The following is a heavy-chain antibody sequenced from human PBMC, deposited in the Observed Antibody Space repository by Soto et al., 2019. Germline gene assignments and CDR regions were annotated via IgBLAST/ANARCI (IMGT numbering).Heavy chain of an antibody. D-gene: IGHD2-2*01. CDR3: AKDAPSIVVVPAAMGGMDV. CDR2: ISYNSGSI. V-gene: IGHV3-9*01. Sequence: PGGSLRLSCAASGFRFDDYAMHWVRQAPGKGLEWVSGISYNSGSIGYADSVKGRFTISRDNSKNTLYLQMNSLRAEDTAVYYCAKDAPSIVVVPAAMGGMDVWGQGTTVTVSS. J-gene: IGHJ6*02. CDR1: GFRFDDYA.